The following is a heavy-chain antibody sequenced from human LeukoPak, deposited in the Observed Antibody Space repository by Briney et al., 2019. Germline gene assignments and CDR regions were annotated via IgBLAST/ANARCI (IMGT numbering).Heavy chain of an antibody. CDR1: GFTFSSYA. CDR2: INPNSGGT. V-gene: IGHV1-2*04. J-gene: IGHJ4*02. CDR3: ARSPPGEAYFDY. Sequence: PGGSLRLSCAASGFTFSSYAMHWVRQAPGQGLEWMGWINPNSGGTNYAQKFQGWVTMTRDTSISTAYMELSRLRSDDTAVYYCARSPPGEAYFDYWGQGTLVTVSS. D-gene: IGHD3-10*01.